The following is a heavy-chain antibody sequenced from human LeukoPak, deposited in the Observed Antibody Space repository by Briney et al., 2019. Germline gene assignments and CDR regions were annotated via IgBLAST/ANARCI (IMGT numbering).Heavy chain of an antibody. CDR1: GGSISSSSYY. CDR3: ARTTDGASFDS. J-gene: IGHJ4*02. V-gene: IGHV4-39*07. CDR2: IYYSGST. Sequence: SETLSLTCTVSGGSISSSSYYWGWIRQPPGKGLEWIGSIYYSGSTYYNPSLLGRVTISVDTSKNQFSLKLSSVTAADTAVYYCARTTDGASFDSWGQGTLVTVSS. D-gene: IGHD1-1*01.